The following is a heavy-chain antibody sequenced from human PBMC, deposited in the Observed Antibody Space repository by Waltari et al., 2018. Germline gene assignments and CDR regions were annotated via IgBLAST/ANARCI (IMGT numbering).Heavy chain of an antibody. CDR2: INHSGST. CDR3: SITIFGAADYFDY. D-gene: IGHD3-3*01. V-gene: IGHV4-34*01. CDR1: GGSFRGYY. J-gene: IGHJ4*02. Sequence: QVQLQQWGAGLLKPSETLSLTCAVYGGSFRGYYWSWIPQPPGKGLEWIGGINHSGSTNFNPALKSRVTISVNTSKNQFSLKLSSVTAADTAVYYCSITIFGAADYFDYWGQGTLVTVSS.